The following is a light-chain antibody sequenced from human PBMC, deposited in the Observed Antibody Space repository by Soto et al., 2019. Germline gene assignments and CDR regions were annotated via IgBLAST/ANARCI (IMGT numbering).Light chain of an antibody. CDR2: DVT. Sequence: QSALTQPASVSGSPGRSVTISCTGTSTDIGDFNYVSWYQHLPGRAPKLIIYDVTNRPSGISYRFSASKSGRTASLTISGLQAEDEAEYYCSSYSSSSTHVVVGGGTELTAL. CDR3: SSYSSSSTHVV. J-gene: IGLJ2*01. CDR1: STDIGDFNY. V-gene: IGLV2-14*03.